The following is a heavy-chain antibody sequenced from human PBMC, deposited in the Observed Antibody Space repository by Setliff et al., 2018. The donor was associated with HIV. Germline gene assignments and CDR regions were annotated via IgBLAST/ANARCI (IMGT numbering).Heavy chain of an antibody. D-gene: IGHD6-6*01. CDR2: IYYSGTT. J-gene: IGHJ6*03. CDR3: ASEAWTSYRSSSGYYYYYMDV. CDR1: GDSVSSASHY. V-gene: IGHV4-61*01. Sequence: SETLSLTCTVSGDSVSSASHYWSWIRQPPGKGLEWIGYIYYSGTTKYNPSLKSRVTISVDTSKNQFSLKLSSVTAADTAVYYCASEAWTSYRSSSGYYYYYMDVWGKGTTVTVSS.